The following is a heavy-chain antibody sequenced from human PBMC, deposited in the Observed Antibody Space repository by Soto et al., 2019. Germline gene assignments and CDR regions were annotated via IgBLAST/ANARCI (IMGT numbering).Heavy chain of an antibody. CDR3: ARQRTSVVTQAYFDV. CDR1: GGSISSGGYS. CDR2: IYHSGRT. Sequence: PSETLSLTCAVSGGSISSGGYSWSWIRQPPGKGLEWIGYIYHSGRTYNNPSLRSRVSMSIDTSKDQFSLKLKSVTAADTALYFCARQRTSVVTQAYFDVWGPGSLVTVSS. D-gene: IGHD2-21*02. J-gene: IGHJ4*02. V-gene: IGHV4-30-2*03.